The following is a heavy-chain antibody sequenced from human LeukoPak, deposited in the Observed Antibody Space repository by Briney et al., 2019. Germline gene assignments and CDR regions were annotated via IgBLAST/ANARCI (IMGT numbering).Heavy chain of an antibody. CDR3: ARDPGNILRYFDWLFTPFDY. CDR1: GYTFTSYY. CDR2: INPSGGST. J-gene: IGHJ4*02. Sequence: ASVKVSCKAFGYTFTSYYMHWVRQAPGQGLEWMGIINPSGGSTSYAQKFQGRVTMTRDMSTSTVYMELSSLRSEDTAVYYCARDPGNILRYFDWLFTPFDYWGQGTLVTVSS. V-gene: IGHV1-46*01. D-gene: IGHD3-9*01.